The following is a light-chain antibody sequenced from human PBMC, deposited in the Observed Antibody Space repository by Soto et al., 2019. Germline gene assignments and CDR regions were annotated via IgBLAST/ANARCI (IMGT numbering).Light chain of an antibody. CDR2: EAS. CDR3: QQYDNWPRT. CDR1: QAINTY. V-gene: IGKV3-11*02. J-gene: IGKJ4*01. Sequence: EIVLTQSPVPLSLSPGDRATLSCRASQAINTYLAWYQQRSGQAPRLLFYEASNRAAGIPARFSAFGSGRDFTLTIVNLEPDDFAVYYCQQYDNWPRTFGGGTRVELK.